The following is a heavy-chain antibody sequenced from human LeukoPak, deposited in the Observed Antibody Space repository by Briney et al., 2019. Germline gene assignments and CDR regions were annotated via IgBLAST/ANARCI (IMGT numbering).Heavy chain of an antibody. V-gene: IGHV3-21*01. CDR2: ISSSSSYI. CDR1: GFTFSSYS. D-gene: IGHD6-13*01. Sequence: PGGSLRLSCAASGFTFSSYSMNWVRQAPGKGLEWVSSISSSSSYIYYADSVKGRFTISRDNAKNSLYLQMNSLRAEDTAVYYCARFPTHSSSGWEVDYWGQGTLVTVSS. J-gene: IGHJ4*02. CDR3: ARFPTHSSSGWEVDY.